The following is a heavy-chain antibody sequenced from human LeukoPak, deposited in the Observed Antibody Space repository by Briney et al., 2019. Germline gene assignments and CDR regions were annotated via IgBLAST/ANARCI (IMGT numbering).Heavy chain of an antibody. CDR3: ARYLYSSGWVDWFDP. CDR1: GYTFTGYY. V-gene: IGHV1-2*02. D-gene: IGHD6-19*01. CDR2: INPNSGGT. Sequence: ASVKVSCKASGYTFTGYYMHWVRQAPGQGLEWMGWINPNSGGTNYAQKFQGRVTMTRDTSISTAYMELSRLRSDDTAAYYCARYLYSSGWVDWFDPWGQGTLVTVSS. J-gene: IGHJ5*02.